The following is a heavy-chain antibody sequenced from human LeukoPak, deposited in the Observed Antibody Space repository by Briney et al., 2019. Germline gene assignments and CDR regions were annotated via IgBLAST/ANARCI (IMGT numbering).Heavy chain of an antibody. CDR1: GFNASSNY. D-gene: IGHD6-19*01. J-gene: IGHJ5*02. Sequence: PGGSLRLSCAASGFNASSNYMSWVRQAPGKGLEWVSVIYSGGSTYYADSVKGRFSISRDKSKNTLYLQMNSLRAEDTAVYYCASPYSSGWYGLTSWGQGTLVIVSS. CDR2: IYSGGST. CDR3: ASPYSSGWYGLTS. V-gene: IGHV3-53*01.